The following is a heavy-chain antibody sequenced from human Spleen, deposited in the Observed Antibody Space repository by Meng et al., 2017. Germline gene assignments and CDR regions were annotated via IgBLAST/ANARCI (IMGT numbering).Heavy chain of an antibody. D-gene: IGHD4/OR15-4a*01. J-gene: IGHJ5*02. CDR3: ARDDYGDPLGS. CDR1: GYNFPDYY. CDR2: ISAYNGNT. V-gene: IGHV1-18*04. Sequence: QVQLGQSGAEVKRPGASVKVSCKPSGYNFPDYYIHWVRRAPGQGLEWMGWISAYNGNTYYAEKVQDRLTMTTDTSTSTAYMELRSLRSDDTAVYYCARDDYGDPLGSWGQGTLVTVSS.